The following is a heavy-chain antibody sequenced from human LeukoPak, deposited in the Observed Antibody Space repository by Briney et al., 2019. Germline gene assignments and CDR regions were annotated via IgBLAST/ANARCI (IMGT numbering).Heavy chain of an antibody. CDR3: ARDKKQQLVRVLDY. V-gene: IGHV3-7*01. J-gene: IGHJ4*02. D-gene: IGHD6-13*01. CDR1: GFTFSSYW. Sequence: GGSLRLSCAASGFTFSSYWMSWVRQAPGKGLEWVANIKQDGSEKYYVDSVKGRFTISRDNAKNSLYLRMNSLRAEDTAVYYCARDKKQQLVRVLDYWGQGTLVTVSS. CDR2: IKQDGSEK.